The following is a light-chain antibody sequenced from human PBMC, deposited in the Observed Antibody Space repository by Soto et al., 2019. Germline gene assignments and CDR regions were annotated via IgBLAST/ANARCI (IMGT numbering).Light chain of an antibody. CDR3: QQRSNWPRLT. V-gene: IGKV3-11*01. J-gene: IGKJ4*01. Sequence: EIVLTQSPATLSLSPGESATLSCRASQSVRSYLAWYQQKPGQAPRLLIYDASNRATGIPARFSGSGSGTDFTLTISSLEPEDFAVYYCQQRSNWPRLTFGGGTKVEIK. CDR1: QSVRSY. CDR2: DAS.